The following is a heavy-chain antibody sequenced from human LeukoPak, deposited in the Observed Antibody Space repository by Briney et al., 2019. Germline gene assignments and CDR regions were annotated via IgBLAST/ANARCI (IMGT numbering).Heavy chain of an antibody. D-gene: IGHD2/OR15-2a*01. CDR3: VREGEGPLSKDFYH. CDR1: GFTFTDHY. CDR2: IGPHSTFT. V-gene: IGHV1-2*02. J-gene: IGHJ4*02. Sequence: ASMKVSCKSSGFTFTDHYIHWVRQGPGQGLEWMGYIGPHSTFTSSPQEFQGRVTMTRDASMSTAYMELTRLTSDDTAVYYCVREGEGPLSKDFYHWGQGTLVTVSS.